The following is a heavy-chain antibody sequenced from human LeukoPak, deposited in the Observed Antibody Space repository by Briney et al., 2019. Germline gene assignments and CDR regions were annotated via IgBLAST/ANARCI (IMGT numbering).Heavy chain of an antibody. Sequence: PPEPLSLTCSVSGGSISSSSDNWGWIRQPPGKGLEWIESIYYTGITYYNPSLMSRVTMSVDTSKNQFSLRLTSVTAADTAMYYCARQGRATVVMYMDDWGKGTTVTVSS. CDR2: IYYTGIT. V-gene: IGHV4-39*01. CDR3: ARQGRATVVMYMDD. CDR1: GGSISSSSDN. D-gene: IGHD4-23*01. J-gene: IGHJ6*03.